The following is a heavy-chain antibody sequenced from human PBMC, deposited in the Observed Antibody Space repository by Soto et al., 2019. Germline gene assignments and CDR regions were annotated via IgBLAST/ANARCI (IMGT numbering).Heavy chain of an antibody. CDR1: GYTFTSYD. CDR2: MNPSTGNS. J-gene: IGHJ4*02. D-gene: IGHD1-1*01. Sequence: QVQLVQSGAEVRKPGASVKVSCEASGYTFTSYDIYWVRQATGQGLEWMGWMNPSTGNSGYAQKFQGRVTMTSDTSTSTAHKELSSLRSEDTAVYYCARRAETNGWNGFGADKYYFDFWGQGTLVTVSS. V-gene: IGHV1-8*01. CDR3: ARRAETNGWNGFGADKYYFDF.